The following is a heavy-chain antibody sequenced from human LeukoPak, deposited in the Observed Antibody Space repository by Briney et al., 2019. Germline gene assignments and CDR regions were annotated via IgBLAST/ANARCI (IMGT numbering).Heavy chain of an antibody. V-gene: IGHV4-30-4*08. J-gene: IGHJ4*02. D-gene: IGHD3-3*01. CDR3: ARVDAPRFWSGLVDY. Sequence: SETLSLTCTVSGGSISSGDYYWSWIRQPPGKGLEWIGYIYYSGSTYYNPSLKSRVTISVDTPKNQFSLKLSSVTAADTAVYYCARVDAPRFWSGLVDYWGQGTLVTVSS. CDR2: IYYSGST. CDR1: GGSISSGDYY.